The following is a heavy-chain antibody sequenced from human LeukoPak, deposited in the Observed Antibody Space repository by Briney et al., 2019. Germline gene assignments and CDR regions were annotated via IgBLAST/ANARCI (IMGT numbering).Heavy chain of an antibody. CDR3: ARPLGSGWYGGFDY. J-gene: IGHJ4*02. D-gene: IGHD6-19*01. Sequence: PSETLSLTCAVYGGSFSDYYWNWLRQPPGKGREGIGEINQSGSTNYNPSLKSRVTLSVDTSNNQFSLKLSSVTAADTAVYYCARPLGSGWYGGFDYWGQGTLVTVSS. V-gene: IGHV4-34*01. CDR2: INQSGST. CDR1: GGSFSDYY.